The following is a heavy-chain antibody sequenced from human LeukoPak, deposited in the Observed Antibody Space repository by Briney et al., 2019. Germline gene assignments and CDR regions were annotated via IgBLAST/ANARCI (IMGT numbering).Heavy chain of an antibody. J-gene: IGHJ6*03. CDR3: ATPGELYSYPYYYYYMDV. CDR2: INPSGGST. Sequence: GASVKVSCKASGYTFTSYYMHWVRQAPGQGLEWMGIINPSGGSTSYAQKFQGRVTMTRDTSTSTVYMELSSLRSEDTAVYYCATPGELYSYPYYYYYMDVWGKGTRVTVSS. D-gene: IGHD5-18*01. V-gene: IGHV1-46*01. CDR1: GYTFTSYY.